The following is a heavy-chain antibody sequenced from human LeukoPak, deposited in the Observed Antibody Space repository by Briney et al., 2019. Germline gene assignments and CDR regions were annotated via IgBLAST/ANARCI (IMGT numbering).Heavy chain of an antibody. CDR1: GVPISSYY. Sequence: PSETLSLTCTVSGVPISSYYWSWIRQPPGKGLEWIGYIYYSGSTNYNPSLKSRVTISVDASKNQFSLKLSSVTAADTAVDYCARSRGIQLWLGYFDYWGQGTLVTVSS. V-gene: IGHV4-59*01. J-gene: IGHJ4*02. D-gene: IGHD5-18*01. CDR3: ARSRGIQLWLGYFDY. CDR2: IYYSGST.